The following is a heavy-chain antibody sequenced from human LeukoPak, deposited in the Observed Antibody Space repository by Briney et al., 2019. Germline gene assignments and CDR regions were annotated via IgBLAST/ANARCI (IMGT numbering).Heavy chain of an antibody. J-gene: IGHJ4*02. V-gene: IGHV4-39*01. CDR2: IYYSGST. CDR3: ARLYAIFGMYYFDY. Sequence: PSETLSLTCTVSGGSISSSIYYWGWIRQPPGKGLEWIGSIYYSGSTYYNPSLKSRVTISVDTSKNQFSLKLSSVTAADTAVYYCARLYAIFGMYYFDYWGQGTLVTVSS. D-gene: IGHD3-3*01. CDR1: GGSISSSIYY.